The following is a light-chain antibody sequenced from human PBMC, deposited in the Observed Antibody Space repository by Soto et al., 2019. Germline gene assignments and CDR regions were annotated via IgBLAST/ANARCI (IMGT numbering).Light chain of an antibody. CDR1: QSISGY. V-gene: IGKV1-39*01. CDR2: SAS. J-gene: IGKJ2*01. Sequence: DTQMTQSPSSLSASVGDRVTITCRASQSISGYLNWYQQKPGQAPVLLIYSASSLQVGVPSRFSGSGSGTDFTLTISSLQPEDFASYYCQQSYNTPYTFGQGTKLEIK. CDR3: QQSYNTPYT.